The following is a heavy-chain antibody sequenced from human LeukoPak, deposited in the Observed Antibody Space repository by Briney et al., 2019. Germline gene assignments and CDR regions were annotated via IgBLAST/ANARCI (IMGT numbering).Heavy chain of an antibody. CDR3: ARDAKQWLAPYYFDY. V-gene: IGHV1-18*01. CDR1: GYTFTSYG. Sequence: RASVKVSCKSSGYTFTSYGISWVRQAPGQGLEWMGWISAYNGNTNYAQKLQGRVTMTTDTSTSTAYMELRSLRSDDTAVYYCARDAKQWLAPYYFDYWGQGTLVTVSS. CDR2: ISAYNGNT. J-gene: IGHJ4*02. D-gene: IGHD6-19*01.